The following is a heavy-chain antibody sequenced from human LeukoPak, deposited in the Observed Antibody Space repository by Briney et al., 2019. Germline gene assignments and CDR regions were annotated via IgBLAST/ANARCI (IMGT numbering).Heavy chain of an antibody. D-gene: IGHD1-20*01. V-gene: IGHV4-4*07. Sequence: PSETLSLTCTVSGGAISSYYWSWIRQPAGKGLEWIGRIYTSGSTNYNPSLKSRVTMSVDTSKNQFSLKLSSVTAADTAVYYCARGKHNWKGPNFDYWGQGTLVTVSS. CDR3: ARGKHNWKGPNFDY. CDR2: IYTSGST. CDR1: GGAISSYY. J-gene: IGHJ4*02.